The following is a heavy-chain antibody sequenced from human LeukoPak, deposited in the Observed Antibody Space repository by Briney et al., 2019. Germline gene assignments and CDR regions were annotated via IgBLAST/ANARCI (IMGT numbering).Heavy chain of an antibody. CDR2: FDYSGST. Sequence: SETLSLTCTVSGASIRSSSYYWGWIRQPPGKGLEWIGTFDYSGSTYYNPSLKSRVTISVDTSKNQFSLKLSSVTAADTAVYYCARLYDSSGYYHDYWGQGTLVTVSS. CDR3: ARLYDSSGYYHDY. CDR1: GASIRSSSYY. J-gene: IGHJ4*02. D-gene: IGHD3-22*01. V-gene: IGHV4-39*07.